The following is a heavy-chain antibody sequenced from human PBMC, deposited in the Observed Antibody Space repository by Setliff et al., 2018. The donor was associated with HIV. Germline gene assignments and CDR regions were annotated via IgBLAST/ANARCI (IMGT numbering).Heavy chain of an antibody. CDR1: GGSISSSSYY. D-gene: IGHD2-15*01. CDR3: ARSVPRYRSGGSCYPPLFDY. Sequence: KPSETLSLTCTVSGGSISSSSYYWGWIRQPPGKGLEWIGSIYYSGSTYYNPSLKSRVTISVDTSKNQFSLKLSSVTPADTAVYYCARSVPRYRSGGSCYPPLFDYWGQGTLVTVSS. CDR2: IYYSGST. J-gene: IGHJ4*02. V-gene: IGHV4-39*01.